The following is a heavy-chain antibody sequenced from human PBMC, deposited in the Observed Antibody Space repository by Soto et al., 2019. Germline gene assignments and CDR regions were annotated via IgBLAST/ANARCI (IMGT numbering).Heavy chain of an antibody. D-gene: IGHD3-3*01. J-gene: IGHJ6*04. CDR3: ARGRYYDFWSGYHSKGPYYYYGMDV. CDR1: GGTFSSYA. V-gene: IGHV1-69*13. Sequence: SVNVSCKASGGTFSSYAISLVRQAPGQGLEWIGGIIPIFGTSNYAQKFQGRVTITADESTRTAYMELSSLRSEDTAVYYCARGRYYDFWSGYHSKGPYYYYGMDVWGKGTTVTVPS. CDR2: IIPIFGTS.